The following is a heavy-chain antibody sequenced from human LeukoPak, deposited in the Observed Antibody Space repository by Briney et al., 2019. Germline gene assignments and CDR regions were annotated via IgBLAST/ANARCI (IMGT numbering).Heavy chain of an antibody. D-gene: IGHD3-10*01. CDR2: IYYSGST. V-gene: IGHV4-59*01. J-gene: IGHJ5*02. CDR3: ARVVRGVIQENWFDP. CDR1: GGSISSYY. Sequence: SETLSLTCTVSGGSISSYYWSWIRQPPRKGLEWIGYIYYSGSTNYNPSLKSRVTISVDTSKNQFSLKLSSVTAADTAVYYCARVVRGVIQENWFDPWGQGTLVTVSS.